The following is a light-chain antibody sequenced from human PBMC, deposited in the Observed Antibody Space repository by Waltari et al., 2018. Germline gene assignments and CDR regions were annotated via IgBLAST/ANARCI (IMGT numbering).Light chain of an antibody. CDR1: SSDVGGYNY. CDR3: SSYTSISTLV. Sequence: QSALTQPASVSGSPGQSITISCTGTSSDVGGYNYVSWFQQHPGRAPQLMIYDVSKRPAGVSKRFSGSKSGNAASLTISGLQAEDEADYYCSSYTSISTLVFGVGTKVTVL. J-gene: IGLJ3*02. CDR2: DVS. V-gene: IGLV2-14*01.